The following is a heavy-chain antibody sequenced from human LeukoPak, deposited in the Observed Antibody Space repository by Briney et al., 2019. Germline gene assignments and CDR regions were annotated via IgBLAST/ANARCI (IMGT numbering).Heavy chain of an antibody. Sequence: SETLSLTCTVSGGSISSSSYYWGWIRQPPGKGLERIGSIYYSGSTYYKPSLKSRVNISVDTSKNQFSLKLSSVTAADTAVYYCAGVGIAAAEGLDYWGQGTLVTVSS. J-gene: IGHJ4*02. CDR3: AGVGIAAAEGLDY. CDR2: IYYSGST. V-gene: IGHV4-39*01. CDR1: GGSISSSSYY. D-gene: IGHD6-13*01.